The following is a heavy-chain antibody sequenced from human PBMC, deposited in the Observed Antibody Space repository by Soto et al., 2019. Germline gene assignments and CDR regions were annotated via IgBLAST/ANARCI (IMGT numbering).Heavy chain of an antibody. CDR2: ISGSGGIT. D-gene: IGHD1-1*01. CDR1: GFPFSSYA. J-gene: IGHJ4*02. V-gene: IGHV3-23*01. Sequence: PGGSLRLSCAASGFPFSSYAMSWVHQAPGKGLEWVSGISGSGGITYYADSVKGRFTISRDNSKNTLYLQMNSLRADDTAVYFCAKSLSASPNYFFDSWGQGTLVTVSS. CDR3: AKSLSASPNYFFDS.